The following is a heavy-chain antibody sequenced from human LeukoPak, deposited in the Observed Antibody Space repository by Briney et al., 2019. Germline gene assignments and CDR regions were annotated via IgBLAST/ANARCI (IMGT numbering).Heavy chain of an antibody. J-gene: IGHJ4*02. D-gene: IGHD1-26*01. Sequence: GGSLRLSCAASGFTFRNYVMSWVRQGPGKGLEWVSAITGDGGGTNHADSVKGRFTISRDNSRNTLYLQMNSLRAEDTAVYYCAKETSSGNFVTIDCWGQGTLVTVSS. V-gene: IGHV3-23*01. CDR3: AKETSSGNFVTIDC. CDR1: GFTFRNYV. CDR2: ITGDGGGT.